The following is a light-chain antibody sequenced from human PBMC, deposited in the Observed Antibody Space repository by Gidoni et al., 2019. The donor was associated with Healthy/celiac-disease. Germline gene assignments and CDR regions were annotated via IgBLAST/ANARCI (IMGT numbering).Light chain of an antibody. J-gene: IGLJ2*01. CDR2: GNS. CDR3: QSYDSSLSDVV. CDR1: SSNIGAGYA. Sequence: QSVLTQPPSVSGAPGQRVTISYTGSSSNIGAGYAVHWYQQLPGTAPKLLLYGNSNRPSGVPDRFSGSKSGTSASLAITGLQAEDEADYYCQSYDSSLSDVVFGGGTKLTVL. V-gene: IGLV1-40*01.